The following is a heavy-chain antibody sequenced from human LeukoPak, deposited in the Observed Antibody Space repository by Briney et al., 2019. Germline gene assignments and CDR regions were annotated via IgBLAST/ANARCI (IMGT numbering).Heavy chain of an antibody. CDR2: ISYDGGNR. Sequence: GGSLRLSCAASGFTFSSYAMSWVRQAPGKGPEWVAVISYDGGNRYYADSVKGRFTISRDNSKNTLYLQMNSLRGEDTAVYYCARDRYNWNDGRRSVFDYWGQGTLVTVSS. V-gene: IGHV3-30-3*01. CDR3: ARDRYNWNDGRRSVFDY. D-gene: IGHD1-1*01. CDR1: GFTFSSYA. J-gene: IGHJ4*02.